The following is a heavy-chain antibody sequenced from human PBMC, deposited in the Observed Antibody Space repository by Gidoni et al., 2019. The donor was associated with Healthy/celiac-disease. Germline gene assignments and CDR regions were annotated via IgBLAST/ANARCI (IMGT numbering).Heavy chain of an antibody. J-gene: IGHJ4*02. Sequence: QVQLVEPGGGVVQPGRSLSTPCAASGFTFSSYAMHWVRQAPGKGLAWVAVMSYDGSNKYYADSVRGRFTISRDNSKNTLYLQMNSLRAEDTAVYYCARDLLRGIVVVPATGWGQGTLVTVSS. CDR3: ARDLLRGIVVVPATG. V-gene: IGHV3-30*01. CDR1: GFTFSSYA. D-gene: IGHD2-2*01. CDR2: MSYDGSNK.